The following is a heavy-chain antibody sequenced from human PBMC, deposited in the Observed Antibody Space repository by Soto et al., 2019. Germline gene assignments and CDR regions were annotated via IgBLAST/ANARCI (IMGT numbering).Heavy chain of an antibody. CDR3: ARESAEHDYGDPKYYFDY. V-gene: IGHV1-69*13. D-gene: IGHD4-17*01. CDR2: IIPIFGTA. CDR1: GYSFANYG. Sequence: QVQLVQSGAEVKKPGASVKVSCKASGYSFANYGIHWVRQAPGQGLEWMGGIIPIFGTANYAQKFQGRVTITADESTSTAYMELSSLRSEDTAVYYCARESAEHDYGDPKYYFDYWGQGTLVTVSS. J-gene: IGHJ4*02.